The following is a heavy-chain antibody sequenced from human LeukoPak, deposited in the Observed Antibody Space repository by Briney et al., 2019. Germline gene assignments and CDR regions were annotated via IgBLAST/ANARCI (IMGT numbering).Heavy chain of an antibody. D-gene: IGHD4-17*01. CDR1: GFTFTDFY. Sequence: PGGSLRLSCAASGFTFTDFYMSWIRQAPGKGLEWISYISSSVGSIYYADSVKGRFTISRDNAKNPLYLQMNSLRAEDTAVYYCASHDYGVHFDYWGQGTLVTVSS. CDR2: ISSSVGSI. V-gene: IGHV3-11*04. J-gene: IGHJ4*02. CDR3: ASHDYGVHFDY.